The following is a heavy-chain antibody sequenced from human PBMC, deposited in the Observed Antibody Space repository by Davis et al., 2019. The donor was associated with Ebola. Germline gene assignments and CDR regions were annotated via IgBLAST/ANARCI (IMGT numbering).Heavy chain of an antibody. D-gene: IGHD5-24*01. CDR3: ARQRWLQSYYFDY. CDR1: GFTFSSYA. CDR2: ISGSGGST. J-gene: IGHJ4*02. Sequence: PGGSLRLSCAASGFTFSSYAMSWVRQAPGKGLEWVSAISGSGGSTYYADSVKGRFTISRDNAKNSLYLQMNSLRAEDTAVYYCARQRWLQSYYFDYWGQGTLVTVSS. V-gene: IGHV3-23*01.